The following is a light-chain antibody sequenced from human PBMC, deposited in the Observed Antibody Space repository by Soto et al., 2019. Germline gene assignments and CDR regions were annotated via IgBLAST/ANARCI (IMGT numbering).Light chain of an antibody. V-gene: IGKV1-5*03. CDR2: KAS. CDR3: QHYNSYSEA. Sequence: DIKMTQSPSSVSASVGDRVTITCRASQGVSTWLAWYQQKPGKAPKLLIYKASTLKSGVPSRFSGSGSGTEFTLTISSLQPDDFATYYCQHYNSYSEAVGQGTKVDIK. J-gene: IGKJ1*01. CDR1: QGVSTW.